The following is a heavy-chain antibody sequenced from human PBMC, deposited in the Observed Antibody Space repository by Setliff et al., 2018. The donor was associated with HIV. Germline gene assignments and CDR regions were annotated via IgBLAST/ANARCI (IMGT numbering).Heavy chain of an antibody. J-gene: IGHJ4*02. CDR3: AHVEGGGNSAYFDF. V-gene: IGHV2-5*02. CDR2: IYWDDNK. D-gene: IGHD2-21*02. Sequence: SGPTLVNPTQTLTLTCTFSGFSLSTYGVGMGWIRQPPGKALEWLSVIYWDDNKRYSPSLKSRLTISKDTSKNQVVLTMTNTDPVDTATYYCAHVEGGGNSAYFDFWGQGTLVTVSS. CDR1: GFSLSTYGVG.